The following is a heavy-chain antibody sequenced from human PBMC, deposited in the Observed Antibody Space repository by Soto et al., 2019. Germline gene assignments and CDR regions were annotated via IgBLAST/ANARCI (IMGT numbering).Heavy chain of an antibody. CDR3: AKDFQELRGYYYYGMDV. CDR2: ISYDGSNK. J-gene: IGHJ6*02. CDR1: GFTFSSYG. Sequence: QVQLVESGGGVVQPGRSLRLSCAASGFTFSSYGMHWVRQAPGKGLEWVAVISYDGSNKYYADSVKGRFTISRDNSKNTLYLQMNSLRAEDTAVYYCAKDFQELRGYYYYGMDVWGQGTTVTVSS. V-gene: IGHV3-30*18. D-gene: IGHD1-7*01.